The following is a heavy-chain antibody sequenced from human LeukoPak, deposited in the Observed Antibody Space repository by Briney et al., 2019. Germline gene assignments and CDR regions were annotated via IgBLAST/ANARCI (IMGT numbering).Heavy chain of an antibody. J-gene: IGHJ6*03. CDR1: GFTFSSYA. Sequence: PGGSLRLSCAASGFTFSSYAMHWVRQAPGKGLEWVAVISYDGSNKYYADSVKGRFTISRDNSKNTLYLQMNSLRAEDTAVYYCARGGYSSGWYGYYYYYMDVWGKGTTVTVSS. V-gene: IGHV3-30*04. CDR2: ISYDGSNK. CDR3: ARGGYSSGWYGYYYYYMDV. D-gene: IGHD6-19*01.